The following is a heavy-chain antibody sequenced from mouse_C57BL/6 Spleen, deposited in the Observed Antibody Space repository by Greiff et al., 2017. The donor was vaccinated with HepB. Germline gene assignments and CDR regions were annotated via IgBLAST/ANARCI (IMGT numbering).Heavy chain of an antibody. Sequence: EVHLVESGGGLVKPGGSLKLSCAASGFTFSDYGMHWVRQAPEKGLEWVAYISSGSSTIYYADTVKGRFTISRDNAKNTLFLQMTSLRSEDTAMYYCAGGYSYAMDYWGQGTSVTVSS. J-gene: IGHJ4*01. CDR1: GFTFSDYG. CDR2: ISSGSSTI. D-gene: IGHD1-2*01. CDR3: AGGYSYAMDY. V-gene: IGHV5-17*01.